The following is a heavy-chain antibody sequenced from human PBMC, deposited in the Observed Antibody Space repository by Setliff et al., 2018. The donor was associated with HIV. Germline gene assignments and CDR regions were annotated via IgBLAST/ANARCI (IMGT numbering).Heavy chain of an antibody. CDR1: GFSFTNYA. CDR2: INHSGST. J-gene: IGHJ5*02. CDR3: ARGHEYYYGSGSLSNWFDP. V-gene: IGHV4-34*01. Sequence: GSLRLSCAASGFSFTNYAMAWVRQAPGKGLEWIGEINHSGSTNYDPSLKSRVTISVDTSKNQFSLKLSSVTAADTAVYYCARGHEYYYGSGSLSNWFDPWGQGTLVTVSS. D-gene: IGHD3-10*01.